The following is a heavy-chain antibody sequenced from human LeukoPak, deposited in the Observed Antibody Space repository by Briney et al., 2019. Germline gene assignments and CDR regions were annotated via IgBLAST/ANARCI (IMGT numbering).Heavy chain of an antibody. D-gene: IGHD3-10*01. CDR1: GFTFSSYA. V-gene: IGHV3-23*01. J-gene: IGHJ6*04. CDR3: AKYLLWFGGTGGMDV. Sequence: GGSLRLSCAASGFTFSSYAMSWVRQAPGKGLEWVSDISGSGGSTYYADSVKGRFTISRDNSKNTLYLQKNSLRAEDTAVYYCAKYLLWFGGTGGMDVWGKGTTVTVSS. CDR2: ISGSGGST.